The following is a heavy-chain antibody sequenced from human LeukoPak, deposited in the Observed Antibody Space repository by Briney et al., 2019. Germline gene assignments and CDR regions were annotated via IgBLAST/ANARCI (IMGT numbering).Heavy chain of an antibody. D-gene: IGHD3-10*01. CDR1: GYSISSGYY. Sequence: PSETLSLTCAVSGYSISSGYYWGWIRQPPGKGLEWIGSIYHSGSTYYNPSLKSRVTISVDTPKNQFSLKLSSVTAADTAVYYCARHNTMVRGVIPFDYWGQGTLVTVSS. CDR2: IYHSGST. CDR3: ARHNTMVRGVIPFDY. J-gene: IGHJ4*02. V-gene: IGHV4-38-2*01.